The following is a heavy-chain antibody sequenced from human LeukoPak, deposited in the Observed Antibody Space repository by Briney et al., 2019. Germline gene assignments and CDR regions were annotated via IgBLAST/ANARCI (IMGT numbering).Heavy chain of an antibody. D-gene: IGHD5-18*01. CDR2: IYNSGST. CDR3: ARHAGLSYGFDY. J-gene: IGHJ4*02. V-gene: IGHV4-59*08. Sequence: PSETLSLTCTVSGGSISNNYWSWIRQPPGKGLEWVGYIYNSGSTNYNPSLKSRVTISVDTSKIQFSLKLSSVTAADTAVYYCARHAGLSYGFDYWGQGTLVTVFS. CDR1: GGSISNNY.